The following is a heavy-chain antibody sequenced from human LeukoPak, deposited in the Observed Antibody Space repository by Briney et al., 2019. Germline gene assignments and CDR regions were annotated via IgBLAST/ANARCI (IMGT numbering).Heavy chain of an antibody. Sequence: GGSLRLSCAASGFTFSSYGMHWVRQAPGKGLEWVSVISYDGSNKYYADSVKGRFTISRDNSKNTLYLQMNSLRAEDTAVYYCAKDSFYGSRSYLYYYYGMDVWGQGTTVTVSS. J-gene: IGHJ6*02. CDR2: ISYDGSNK. CDR3: AKDSFYGSRSYLYYYYGMDV. D-gene: IGHD3-10*01. CDR1: GFTFSSYG. V-gene: IGHV3-30*18.